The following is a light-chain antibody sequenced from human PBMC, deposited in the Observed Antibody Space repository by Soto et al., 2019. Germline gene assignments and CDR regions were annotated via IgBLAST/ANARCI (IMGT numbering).Light chain of an antibody. CDR2: GAS. J-gene: IGKJ1*01. CDR3: QQYSASPRT. V-gene: IGKV3-20*01. CDR1: QSVSNAY. Sequence: EIVLTQSPGTLSLSPRERATLSCRASQSVSNAYLAWYQHKVGQSPRLLIYGASNRAPGIPDRFSGSGSGSDFNLPIGRLEPEDFAVYYCQQYSASPRTFGQGTQVEVK.